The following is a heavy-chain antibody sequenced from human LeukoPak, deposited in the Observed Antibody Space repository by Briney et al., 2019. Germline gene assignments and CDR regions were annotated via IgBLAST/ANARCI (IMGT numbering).Heavy chain of an antibody. V-gene: IGHV3-30*04. D-gene: IGHD2-2*01. CDR2: ISYDGSNK. CDR3: ARDSLYCSSTSCPIDY. CDR1: GFTFRSHA. J-gene: IGHJ4*02. Sequence: GRSLRLSCAASGFTFRSHATHWVRQAPGKGLEWVAVISYDGSNKYYADSVKGRFTISRDNSKNTLYLQMNSLRAEDTAVYYCARDSLYCSSTSCPIDYWGQGTLVTVSS.